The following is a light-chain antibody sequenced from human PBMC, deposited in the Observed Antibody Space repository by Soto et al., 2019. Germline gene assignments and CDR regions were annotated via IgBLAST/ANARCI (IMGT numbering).Light chain of an antibody. CDR1: QSVSSSY. Sequence: EIVLTQSPGTLSLSPGERATLSCRASQSVSSSYLAWYQQKPGQAPRLLIYGASSRATGIPDRFSGSGSGTDFTLTISRLEPEEFAVYYCQQYGSSSWTVGQGAKVEI. J-gene: IGKJ1*01. CDR2: GAS. CDR3: QQYGSSSWT. V-gene: IGKV3-20*01.